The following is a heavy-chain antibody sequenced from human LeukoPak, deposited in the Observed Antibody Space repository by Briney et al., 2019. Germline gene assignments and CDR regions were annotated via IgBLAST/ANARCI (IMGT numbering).Heavy chain of an antibody. CDR3: ARAIAVAGTSYYYGMDV. D-gene: IGHD6-19*01. CDR1: GFTVSNNY. V-gene: IGHV3-66*01. CDR2: IYSGGST. Sequence: GGSLRLSCAASGFTVSNNYLSWVRQAPGKGLEWVSIIYSGGSTYYAESVKGRFTISRDNSKNTVYLQMKSLRAEDTAVYYCARAIAVAGTSYYYGMDVWGQGTTVTVSS. J-gene: IGHJ6*02.